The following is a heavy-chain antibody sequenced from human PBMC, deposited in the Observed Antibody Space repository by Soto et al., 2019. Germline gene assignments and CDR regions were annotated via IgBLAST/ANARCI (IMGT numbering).Heavy chain of an antibody. Sequence: SETLSLTCTVSGGSISSVDYYWSWIRQPPGKGLEWIGYIYYSGSTYYNPSLKSRVTISVDTSKNQFSLKVSSVTAADTAVYYCARGNTPLDYWGQGTLVTVSS. CDR1: GGSISSVDYY. J-gene: IGHJ4*02. D-gene: IGHD2-15*01. V-gene: IGHV4-30-4*01. CDR2: IYYSGST. CDR3: ARGNTPLDY.